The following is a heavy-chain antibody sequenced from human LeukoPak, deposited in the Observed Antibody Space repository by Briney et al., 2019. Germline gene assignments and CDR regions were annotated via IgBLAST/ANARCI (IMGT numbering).Heavy chain of an antibody. CDR1: GFTFRSYG. CDR3: AKATGTLGN. V-gene: IGHV3-30*02. Sequence: GGSLRLSCAASGFTFRSYGMYWVRQAPGKGLEWVTYIQYDGSNKYYADSVKGRFTISRDNSKNTLYLQMNSLTAEDTAIYYCAKATGTLGNWGQGTLVTVSS. CDR2: IQYDGSNK. D-gene: IGHD1-1*01. J-gene: IGHJ4*02.